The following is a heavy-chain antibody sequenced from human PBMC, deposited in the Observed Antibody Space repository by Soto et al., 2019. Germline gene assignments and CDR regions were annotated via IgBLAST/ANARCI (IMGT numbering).Heavy chain of an antibody. CDR3: ARDHFYFYDSSGFRPYAFDM. J-gene: IGHJ3*02. Sequence: SETLSLTCSVSGDSITSSYWTWIRQPPGKGLEWIGYIYNNGGTNYNPSLKSRVTVSMDTSKDQFSLTLTAVTAADTAMYYCARDHFYFYDSSGFRPYAFDMWGPGTLVTVS. D-gene: IGHD3-22*01. CDR1: GDSITSSY. V-gene: IGHV4-59*01. CDR2: IYNNGGT.